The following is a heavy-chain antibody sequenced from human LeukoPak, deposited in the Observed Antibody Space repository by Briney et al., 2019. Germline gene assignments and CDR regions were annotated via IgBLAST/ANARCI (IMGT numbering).Heavy chain of an antibody. CDR3: ARVNGILTGYYYYFDY. CDR2: IYYSGST. Sequence: SETLSLTCTVSGGSISSSSYYWGWIRQPPGKGLEWIGSIYYSGSTYYNPSLKSRVTISVDTSENQFSLKLSSVTAADTAVYYCARVNGILTGYYYYFDYWGQGTLVTVSS. J-gene: IGHJ4*02. CDR1: GGSISSSSYY. V-gene: IGHV4-39*01. D-gene: IGHD3-9*01.